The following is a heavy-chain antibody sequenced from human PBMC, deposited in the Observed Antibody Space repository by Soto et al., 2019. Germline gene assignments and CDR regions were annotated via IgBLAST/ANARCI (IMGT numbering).Heavy chain of an antibody. V-gene: IGHV1-8*01. CDR3: ASLLATRDPDFYY. D-gene: IGHD2-8*02. CDR1: GYTFTSYD. J-gene: IGHJ4*02. CDR2: MNPNSGNT. Sequence: ASVKVSCKASGYTFTSYDINWVRQATGQGLEWMGWMNPNSGNTGYAQKFQGRVTMTRNTSISTAYMELSSLRSEDTAVYYCASLLATRDPDFYYWGQGTQVTVSS.